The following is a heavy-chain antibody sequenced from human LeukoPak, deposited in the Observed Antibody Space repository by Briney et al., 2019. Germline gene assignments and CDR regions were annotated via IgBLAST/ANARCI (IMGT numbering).Heavy chain of an antibody. CDR3: ASSPMHSALIVYDY. CDR2: INHSGST. D-gene: IGHD2-2*01. Sequence: SPSETLSLTCAVYGGSFSGYYWSWIRQPPGKGLEWIGEINHSGSTNYNPSLKSRVTISVDTSKNQFSLKLSSVTAADTAVYYCASSPMHSALIVYDYWGQGTLVTVSS. V-gene: IGHV4-34*01. J-gene: IGHJ4*02. CDR1: GGSFSGYY.